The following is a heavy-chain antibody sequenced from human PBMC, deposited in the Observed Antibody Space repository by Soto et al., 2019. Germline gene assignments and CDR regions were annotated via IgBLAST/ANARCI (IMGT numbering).Heavy chain of an antibody. D-gene: IGHD6-6*01. CDR2: ISNTGGTR. CDR3: ARDSSAAARRGGMEV. J-gene: IGHJ6*03. V-gene: IGHV3-48*02. Sequence: EVQLVESGGGLVQPGGSLRLSCAASGFTFSTYSMNWVRQAPGKGLEWVSYISNTGGTRYYADSVKGRITISRDNAKNALYLQLTSLRQEDTAVYYCARDSSAAARRGGMEVWGKGITVSVSS. CDR1: GFTFSTYS.